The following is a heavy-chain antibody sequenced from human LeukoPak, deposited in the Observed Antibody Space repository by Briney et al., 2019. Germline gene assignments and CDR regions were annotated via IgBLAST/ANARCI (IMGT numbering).Heavy chain of an antibody. D-gene: IGHD3-22*01. CDR1: AYSISTNYH. CDR3: ARLPTFYFDDSGHYAFDI. V-gene: IGHV4-38-2*02. J-gene: IGHJ3*02. CDR2: IFHSGST. Sequence: SETLSLTCIVSAYSISTNYHWAWIRQSPGRGLEWIGNIFHSGSTFYNPSLKRRVTISIDTSKNQFSLKLNSVTATDTAVYYCARLPTFYFDDSGHYAFDIWGHGTMVTVSS.